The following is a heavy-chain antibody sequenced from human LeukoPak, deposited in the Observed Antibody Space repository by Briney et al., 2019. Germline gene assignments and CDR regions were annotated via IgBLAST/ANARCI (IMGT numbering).Heavy chain of an antibody. Sequence: GGSLRLSCAASGFTFSSYWMSWVRQAPGKGLEWVSYISSSGSTIYYADSVKGRFTISRDNAKNSLYLQMNSLRAEDTAVYYCARYKGYSYYYYYMDAWGKGTTVTVSS. J-gene: IGHJ6*03. CDR2: ISSSGSTI. D-gene: IGHD1-1*01. CDR3: ARYKGYSYYYYYMDA. CDR1: GFTFSSYW. V-gene: IGHV3-48*04.